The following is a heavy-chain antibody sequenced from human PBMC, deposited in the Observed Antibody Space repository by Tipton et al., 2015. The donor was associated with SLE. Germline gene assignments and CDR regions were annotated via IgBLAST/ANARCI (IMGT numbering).Heavy chain of an antibody. CDR3: ARGWAYSSSPFYFDY. J-gene: IGHJ4*02. Sequence: SSYGMNWIRQPPGKGLEWIGSIYYSGSTYYNPSLKSRVTISVDTSKNQFSLKLSSVTAADTAVYYCARGWAYSSSPFYFDYWGQGTLVTVSS. D-gene: IGHD6-6*01. V-gene: IGHV4-39*07. CDR1: SSYG. CDR2: IYYSGST.